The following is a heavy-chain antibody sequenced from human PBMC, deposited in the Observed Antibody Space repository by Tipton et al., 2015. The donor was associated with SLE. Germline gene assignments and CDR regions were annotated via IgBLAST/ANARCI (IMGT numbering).Heavy chain of an antibody. V-gene: IGHV4-59*12. J-gene: IGHJ6*03. CDR3: ASGERVRGVSYYYYYMDV. CDR2: IYYSGST. D-gene: IGHD3-10*01. Sequence: LRLSCTVSGGSISSYYWSWIRQPPGKGLEWIGYIYYSGSTYYNPSLKSRVTISVDTSKNQFSLKLSSVTAADTAVYYCASGERVRGVSYYYYYMDVWGKGTTVTVSS. CDR1: GGSISSYY.